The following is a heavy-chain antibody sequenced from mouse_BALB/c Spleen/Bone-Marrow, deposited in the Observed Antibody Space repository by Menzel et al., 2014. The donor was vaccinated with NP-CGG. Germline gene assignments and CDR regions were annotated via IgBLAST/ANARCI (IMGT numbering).Heavy chain of an antibody. CDR3: ARGGEYGNYFFDY. Sequence: VKLVESGPGLVAPSQSLSITCTVSGFSLTSYGVHRARQPPGKGLEWLGVTWAGGSTNYNSALMSRLSISKDNSKSQVFLKMNSLQTDDTAMYYCARGGEYGNYFFDYWGQGTTLTVSS. CDR2: TWAGGST. V-gene: IGHV2-9*02. CDR1: GFSLTSYG. J-gene: IGHJ2*01. D-gene: IGHD2-10*02.